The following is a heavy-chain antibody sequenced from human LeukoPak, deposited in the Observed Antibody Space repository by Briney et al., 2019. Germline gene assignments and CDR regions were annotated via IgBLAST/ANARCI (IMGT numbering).Heavy chain of an antibody. D-gene: IGHD1-26*01. V-gene: IGHV1-2*02. CDR2: INPNSGGT. J-gene: IGHJ4*02. CDR3: ASGSYARAVDY. CDR1: GYTFTDYY. Sequence: ASVKVPCKASGYTFTDYYINWVRQAPGQGLEWIGWINPNSGGTNYAQKFQGRVTMTRDTSISTAYMELSRLRSDDTAVYYCASGSYARAVDYWGQGTLVTVSS.